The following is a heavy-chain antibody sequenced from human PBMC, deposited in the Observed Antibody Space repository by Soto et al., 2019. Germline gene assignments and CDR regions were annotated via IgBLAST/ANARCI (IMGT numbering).Heavy chain of an antibody. J-gene: IGHJ4*02. V-gene: IGHV3-23*01. CDR3: ARDVGGSSLFDY. D-gene: IGHD1-26*01. Sequence: EVQLLESGGGLVQPGGSLRLSCAGSGFTFSTYAMAWVRQAPGKALEWVSTTSDSGSNTHYVDSVEGRFTISRDNSKSTVFLHMNSLRADDSAVYYCARDVGGSSLFDYWGQGTLVTVSS. CDR2: TSDSGSNT. CDR1: GFTFSTYA.